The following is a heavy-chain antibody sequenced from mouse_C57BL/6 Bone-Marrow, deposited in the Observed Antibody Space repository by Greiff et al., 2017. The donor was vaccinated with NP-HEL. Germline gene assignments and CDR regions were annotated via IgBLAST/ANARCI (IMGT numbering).Heavy chain of an antibody. CDR2: IRSKSSNYAT. Sequence: EVQLVESGGGLVQPKGSLKLSCAASGFTFNTYSMHWVRQAPGKGLEWVARIRSKSSNYATYYGDSVKDRFTISRDDSQSMLYLQMQNLKTEATTMYYCVKGTAQAIVPYAMDDWGKGTSVTVSS. D-gene: IGHD3-2*02. J-gene: IGHJ4*01. V-gene: IGHV10-3*01. CDR1: GFTFNTYS. CDR3: VKGTAQAIVPYAMDD.